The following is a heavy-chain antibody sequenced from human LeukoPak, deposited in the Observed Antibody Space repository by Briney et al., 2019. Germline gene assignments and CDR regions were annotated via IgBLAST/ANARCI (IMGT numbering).Heavy chain of an antibody. CDR2: IRSSTNNYAT. J-gene: IGHJ4*02. Sequence: PGGSLRLSCAASGFTFSGSAMHWVRQASGKGLEWVGLIRSSTNNYATAYAASVRGRSTISRDASKDTTYLQMNSLKTEDTAVYYCTGGSGWYSPDYWGQGTLVTVSS. CDR3: TGGSGWYSPDY. D-gene: IGHD6-19*01. V-gene: IGHV3-73*01. CDR1: GFTFSGSA.